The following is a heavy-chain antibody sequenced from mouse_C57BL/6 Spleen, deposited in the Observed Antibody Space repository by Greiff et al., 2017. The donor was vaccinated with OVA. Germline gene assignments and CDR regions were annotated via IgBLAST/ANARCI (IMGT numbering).Heavy chain of an antibody. Sequence: QVQLQQPGAELVRPGSSVKLSCKASGYTFTSYWMHWVKQRPIQGLEWIGNIDPSDSETHYNQKFKDKATLTVDKSSSTAYMQLSSLTSEDSAVDYCARDSSGTWFAYWGQGTLVTVSA. CDR3: ARDSSGTWFAY. D-gene: IGHD3-2*02. V-gene: IGHV1-52*01. CDR2: IDPSDSET. CDR1: GYTFTSYW. J-gene: IGHJ3*01.